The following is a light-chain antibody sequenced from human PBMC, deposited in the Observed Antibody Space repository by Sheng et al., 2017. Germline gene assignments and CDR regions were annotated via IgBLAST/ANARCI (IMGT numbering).Light chain of an antibody. Sequence: DIVMTQSPLSLPVTPGEPASISCRSSQSLLHSNGYNYLDWYLQKPGQSPQLLIYLGSNRASGVPDRFSGSGSGTDFTLKISRVEAGDVGVYYCMQTLQTPLTFGGGTEGADQT. J-gene: IGKJ4*01. CDR1: QSLLHSNGYNY. V-gene: IGKV2-28*01. CDR2: LGS. CDR3: MQTLQTPLT.